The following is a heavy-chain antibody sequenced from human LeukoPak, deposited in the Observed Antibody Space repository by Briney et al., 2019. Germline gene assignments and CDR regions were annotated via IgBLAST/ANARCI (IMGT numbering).Heavy chain of an antibody. CDR2: ISSSGSTI. J-gene: IGHJ4*02. CDR1: GFTFSSYE. Sequence: GGSLRLSCAASGFTFSSYEMNWVRQAPGKGLEWVSYISSSGSTIYYADSVKGRFTISRDNAKNSLYLQMNSLSAEDTAVYYCARGGSYWMPFDYWGQGTLVTVSS. D-gene: IGHD1-26*01. V-gene: IGHV3-48*03. CDR3: ARGGSYWMPFDY.